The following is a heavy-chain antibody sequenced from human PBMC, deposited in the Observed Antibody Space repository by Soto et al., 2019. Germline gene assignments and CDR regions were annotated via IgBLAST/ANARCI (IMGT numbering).Heavy chain of an antibody. J-gene: IGHJ6*03. Sequence: QVQLVESGGGVVQPGRSLRLSCAASGFTFSSYGMHWVRQAPGKGLEWVAVISYDGSNKYYADSVKGRFTISRDNSKNTLYLQMNSLRAEDTAVYYCAKEGGSWCQRYYYMDVWGKGTTVTVSS. CDR1: GFTFSSYG. CDR2: ISYDGSNK. CDR3: AKEGGSWCQRYYYMDV. V-gene: IGHV3-30*18. D-gene: IGHD2-15*01.